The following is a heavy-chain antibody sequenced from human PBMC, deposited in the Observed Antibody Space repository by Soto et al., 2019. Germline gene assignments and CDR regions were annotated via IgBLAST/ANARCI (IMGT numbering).Heavy chain of an antibody. CDR2: LYTGTDT. CDR3: ARSPYTGTYSGRFLDY. Sequence: EVQLVESGGGLIQPGGSLRLSCAASGFTVSSTYLTWVRQAPGKGLEWVAILYTGTDTVYADSVKGRFTISRDSSKNTFYLQMNSLRAEDTAMYFCARSPYTGTYSGRFLDYWGQGSLVTVSS. CDR1: GFTVSSTY. J-gene: IGHJ4*02. V-gene: IGHV3-53*01. D-gene: IGHD1-26*01.